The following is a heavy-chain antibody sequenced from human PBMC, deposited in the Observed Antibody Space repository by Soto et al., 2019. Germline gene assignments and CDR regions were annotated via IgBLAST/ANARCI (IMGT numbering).Heavy chain of an antibody. CDR2: FDPEDGET. CDR1: GYTLTELS. J-gene: IGHJ4*02. Sequence: ASVKVSCKVSGYTLTELSMHWVRQAPGKGLKRMGGFDPEDGETIYAQKFQGRVTMTEDTSTDTAYMELSSLRSEDTAVYYCATVRDILTGPFDYWGQGTLVTVSS. CDR3: ATVRDILTGPFDY. V-gene: IGHV1-24*01. D-gene: IGHD3-9*01.